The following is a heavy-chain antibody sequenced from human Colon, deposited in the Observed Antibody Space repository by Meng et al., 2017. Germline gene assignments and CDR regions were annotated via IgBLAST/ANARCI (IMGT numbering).Heavy chain of an antibody. CDR1: AYTFTTYG. D-gene: IGHD4-17*01. V-gene: IGHV1-18*01. Sequence: QVQPVQSGAEVKKPGASAQVSCKASAYTFTTYGISWMRQAPGQGLEWMGWNSTYDDNTNYVEKFRVRVTMTTDTSTNTAYMELRSLRSDDTAVYYCARDNPGDYVWDYWGQGTLVTVSS. J-gene: IGHJ4*02. CDR3: ARDNPGDYVWDY. CDR2: NSTYDDNT.